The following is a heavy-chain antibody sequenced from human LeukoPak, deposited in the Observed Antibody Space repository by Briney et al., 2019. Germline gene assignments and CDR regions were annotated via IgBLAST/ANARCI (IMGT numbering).Heavy chain of an antibody. CDR3: ARQIVGSGTNY. D-gene: IGHD3-10*01. Sequence: GGSLRLSCAASGFTVSSTYMTWVRQAPGKGLEWVAVIYSGGSTYYADSVKGRLTISRDNSENTLYLQMNSLRAEDKAVYYCARQIVGSGTNYWGQGTLVTVSS. V-gene: IGHV3-66*04. CDR2: IYSGGST. CDR1: GFTVSSTY. J-gene: IGHJ4*02.